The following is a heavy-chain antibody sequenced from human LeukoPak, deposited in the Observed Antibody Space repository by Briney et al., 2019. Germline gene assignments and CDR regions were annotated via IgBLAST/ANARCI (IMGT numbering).Heavy chain of an antibody. D-gene: IGHD6-19*01. J-gene: IGHJ4*02. Sequence: GGSLRLSCAVSGYTFSDHFLDWVRQAPGKGLEWVGRSRNKAKSYTTEYAASVKGRFTISRDDSKNSLYLQMNSLETEDTAVYYCVRVGSVSGSDYLDYWGQGTLVTVSS. V-gene: IGHV3-72*01. CDR1: GYTFSDHF. CDR3: VRVGSVSGSDYLDY. CDR2: SRNKAKSYTT.